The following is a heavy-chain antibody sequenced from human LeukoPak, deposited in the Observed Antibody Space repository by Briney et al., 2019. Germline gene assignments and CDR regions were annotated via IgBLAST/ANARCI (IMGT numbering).Heavy chain of an antibody. CDR3: ARSGYSYRADAFDI. J-gene: IGHJ3*02. V-gene: IGHV4-59*01. Sequence: SETLSLTCTVSGGSISSYYWSWIRQPPGKGLEWIGYIYYSGSTNYNPSLKSRVTISVDTSKNQFSLKLSSVTAADTAVYYCARSGYSYRADAFDIWGQGTMVTVSS. CDR2: IYYSGST. CDR1: GGSISSYY. D-gene: IGHD5-18*01.